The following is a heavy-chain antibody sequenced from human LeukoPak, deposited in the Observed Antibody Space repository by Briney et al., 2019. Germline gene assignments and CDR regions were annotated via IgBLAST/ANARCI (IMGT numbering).Heavy chain of an antibody. CDR1: GFTLSSYT. J-gene: IGHJ1*01. D-gene: IGHD3-22*01. CDR3: ARDYYDSSGYYLFQH. V-gene: IGHV3-48*01. CDR2: ISNSSNAI. Sequence: GGSLRLSCEVSGFTLSSYTMNWVRQAPGKGLEWISYISNSSNAIYYADSVKGRFTISRDNAKNSLYLQMNSLRAEDTAVYYCARDYYDSSGYYLFQHWGQGTLVTVSS.